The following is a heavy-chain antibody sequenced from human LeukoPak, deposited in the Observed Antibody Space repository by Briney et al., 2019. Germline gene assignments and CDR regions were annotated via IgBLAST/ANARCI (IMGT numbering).Heavy chain of an antibody. V-gene: IGHV1-2*02. CDR1: GYTFTAYA. CDR3: ARDQDPTVFDY. J-gene: IGHJ4*02. Sequence: ASVKVSCKASGYTFTAYAIHWVRQAPGQGPEWMGWINPNSGATDPAQKFRGRITMTRDTSTSTAFMEVNRLTSDDTAVYYCARDQDPTVFDYWGQGTLVTVSS. CDR2: INPNSGAT.